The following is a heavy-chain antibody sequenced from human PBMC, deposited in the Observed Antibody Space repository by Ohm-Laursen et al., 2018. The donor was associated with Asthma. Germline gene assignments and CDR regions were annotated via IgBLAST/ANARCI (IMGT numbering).Heavy chain of an antibody. V-gene: IGHV3-7*01. CDR1: GFSFSSHW. D-gene: IGHD3-9*01. Sequence: GSLRLSCAASGFSFSSHWMSWVRQAPGKGLEWVANIKQDGSEKYYVDSVKGRFTISRDNAKNSLYLQMNSLRAEDTAVYYCAREVDYDILTGYYWGAFDIWGQGTMVTVSS. J-gene: IGHJ3*02. CDR2: IKQDGSEK. CDR3: AREVDYDILTGYYWGAFDI.